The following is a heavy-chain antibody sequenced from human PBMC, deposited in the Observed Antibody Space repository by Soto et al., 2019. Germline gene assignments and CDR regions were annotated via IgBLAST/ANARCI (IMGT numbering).Heavy chain of an antibody. J-gene: IGHJ4*02. CDR2: IWNDGIRK. V-gene: IGHV3-30*02. Sequence: GGSLRLSCAASGFTFSKYGMHWVRQAPGKGLEWVALIWNDGIRKVYVDSVKGRFTISRGNSKNTLDLQMNNLRDEDTAVYYCARDDDNDANALDYWGPGTLVTV. CDR3: ARDDDNDANALDY. CDR1: GFTFSKYG.